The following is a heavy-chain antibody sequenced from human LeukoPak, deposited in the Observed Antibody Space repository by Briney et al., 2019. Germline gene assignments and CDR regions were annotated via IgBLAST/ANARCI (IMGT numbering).Heavy chain of an antibody. CDR3: ARDQVRGVIDGMDV. J-gene: IGHJ6*02. CDR2: INPNSGGT. V-gene: IGHV1-2*04. Sequence: GASVKVSCKASGYTFTGYYMHWVRQAPGQGLEWMGWINPNSGGTNYAQKFQGWVTMTTDTSTSTAYMELRSLRSDDTAVYYCARDQVRGVIDGMDVWGQGTTVTVSS. D-gene: IGHD3-10*01. CDR1: GYTFTGYY.